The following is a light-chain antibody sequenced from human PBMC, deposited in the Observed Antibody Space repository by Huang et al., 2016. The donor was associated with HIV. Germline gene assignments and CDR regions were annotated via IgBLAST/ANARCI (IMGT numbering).Light chain of an antibody. CDR1: QSVSSN. CDR3: QQYNNWPPLT. J-gene: IGKJ4*01. CDR2: GAS. V-gene: IGKV3-15*01. Sequence: EIVMTQSPATLSVSPGERATLSCRASQSVSSNLAWYQHKPGQAPRRLIYGASTRATGIPARFSGSGSGTEFILTISSLQSEDIAVYYCQQYNNWPPLTFGGGTKVEIK.